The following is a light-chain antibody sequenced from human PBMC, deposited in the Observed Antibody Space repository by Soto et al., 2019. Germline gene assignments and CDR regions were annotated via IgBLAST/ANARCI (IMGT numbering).Light chain of an antibody. CDR1: QSVRSTY. Sequence: IVFTQSPGTLSLSPGERATLSCRASQSVRSTYLAWYQQRPGQAPRLLIYDASTRATGIPARFSGSGSGTDFTLTISGLQSEDFAVYYCQQYNNWPQTFGQVTKVDIK. V-gene: IGKV3-15*01. J-gene: IGKJ1*01. CDR2: DAS. CDR3: QQYNNWPQT.